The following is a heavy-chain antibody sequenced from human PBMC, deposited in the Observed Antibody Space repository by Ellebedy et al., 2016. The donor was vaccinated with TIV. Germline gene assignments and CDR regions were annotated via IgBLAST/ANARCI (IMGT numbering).Heavy chain of an antibody. V-gene: IGHV4-39*01. Sequence: SETLSLXCTVSGDSIRSSRFYWAWIRQSSGKGLKWIGSLFYSGSTSYSPSFKGRVTISGDSPKNQVSLNLNSVSAADTAVYYCASPHSGSFYGDYWGQGILVTVSS. CDR2: LFYSGST. D-gene: IGHD1-26*01. CDR3: ASPHSGSFYGDY. J-gene: IGHJ4*02. CDR1: GDSIRSSRFY.